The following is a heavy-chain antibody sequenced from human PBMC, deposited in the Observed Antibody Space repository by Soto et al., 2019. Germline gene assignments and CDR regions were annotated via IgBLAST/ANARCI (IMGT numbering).Heavy chain of an antibody. V-gene: IGHV3-30-3*01. D-gene: IGHD2-15*01. CDR2: ISYDGSNK. J-gene: IGHJ6*02. CDR3: ARDLAPLKYCSGGSCSYYYYYGLDV. CDR1: GFTFSSYA. Sequence: GGSLRLSCAASGFTFSSYAMHWVRQAPGKGLEWVAVISYDGSNKYYADSVKGRFTISRDNSKNTLYLQMNSLRAEDTAVYYCARDLAPLKYCSGGSCSYYYYYGLDVWGQGTTVTVSS.